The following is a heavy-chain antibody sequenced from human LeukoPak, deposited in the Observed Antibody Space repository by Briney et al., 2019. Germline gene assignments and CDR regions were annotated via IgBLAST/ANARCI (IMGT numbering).Heavy chain of an antibody. Sequence: GGPLRLSCAASGFTFSSYGMHWVRQAPGKGLEWVAFIRYDGSNKYYADSVKGRFTISRDNSKNTLYLQMNSLRAEDTAVYYCAKGILPGGNSPFDYWGQGTLVTVSS. J-gene: IGHJ4*02. V-gene: IGHV3-30*02. D-gene: IGHD4-23*01. CDR1: GFTFSSYG. CDR3: AKGILPGGNSPFDY. CDR2: IRYDGSNK.